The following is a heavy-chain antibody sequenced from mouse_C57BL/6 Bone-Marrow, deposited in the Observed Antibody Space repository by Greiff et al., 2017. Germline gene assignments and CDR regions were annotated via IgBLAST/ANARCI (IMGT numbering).Heavy chain of an antibody. V-gene: IGHV5-15*01. J-gene: IGHJ4*01. Sequence: DVMLVESGGGLVQPGGSLKLSCAASGFTFSDYGMAWVRQAPRKGPEWVAFISNLAYSIYYADTVTGRFTISRENAKNTLYLEMSSLRSEDTAMYYCAREGNYAMDYWGQGTSVTVSS. CDR1: GFTFSDYG. CDR3: AREGNYAMDY. CDR2: ISNLAYSI.